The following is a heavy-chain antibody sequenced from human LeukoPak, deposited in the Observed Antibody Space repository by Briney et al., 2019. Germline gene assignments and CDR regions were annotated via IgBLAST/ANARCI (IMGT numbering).Heavy chain of an antibody. Sequence: ASVTLSCKASGYTFTGYYMYWVRQAPGQGVEWMGWTNPSTGGTKYAQKFQGRVTMTRDTSISTAYMELSSLRSDDTAVYYCARGRGQVVVYYFDYCGQGTLVTVSS. J-gene: IGHJ4*02. V-gene: IGHV1-2*02. CDR3: ARGRGQVVVYYFDY. CDR2: TNPSTGGT. D-gene: IGHD6-6*01. CDR1: GYTFTGYY.